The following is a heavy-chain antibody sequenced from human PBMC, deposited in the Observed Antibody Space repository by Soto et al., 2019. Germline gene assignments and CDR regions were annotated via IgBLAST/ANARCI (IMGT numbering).Heavy chain of an antibody. CDR2: IVVGSGNT. Sequence: SVKVSCKASGFTFTSSAVQWVRQARGQRLEWIGWIVVGSGNTNYAQKFQERVTITRDMSTSTAYMELSSLRSEDTAVYYCAVKGSKDSSGYYYYYYGMDVWGQGTTVTVSS. D-gene: IGHD3-22*01. V-gene: IGHV1-58*01. J-gene: IGHJ6*02. CDR1: GFTFTSSA. CDR3: AVKGSKDSSGYYYYYYGMDV.